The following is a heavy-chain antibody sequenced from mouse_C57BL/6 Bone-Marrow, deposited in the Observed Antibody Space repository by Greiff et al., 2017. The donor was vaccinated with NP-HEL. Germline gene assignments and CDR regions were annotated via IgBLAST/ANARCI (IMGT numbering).Heavy chain of an antibody. D-gene: IGHD2-3*01. CDR3: ARPRWLLRFYYAMDY. V-gene: IGHV5-6*01. CDR2: ISSGGSYT. CDR1: GFTFSSYG. Sequence: EVHLVESGGDLVKPGGSLKLSCAASGFTFSSYGMSWVRQTPDKRLEWVATISSGGSYTYYPDSVKGRFTISRDNAKNTLYLQMSSLKSEDTAMYYCARPRWLLRFYYAMDYGGQGTSVTVSS. J-gene: IGHJ4*01.